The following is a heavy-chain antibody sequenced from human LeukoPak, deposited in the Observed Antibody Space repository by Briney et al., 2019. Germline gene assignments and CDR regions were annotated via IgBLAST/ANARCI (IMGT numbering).Heavy chain of an antibody. D-gene: IGHD3-10*01. V-gene: IGHV1-2*02. CDR2: INPDSGGT. CDR1: GYTFTGYY. CDR3: APSGTTSALRREYRYFFDY. Sequence: ASVKVSCKASGYTFTGYYMHWVRQAPGQGLEWMGWINPDSGGTNYAQKFQGRVTMTRDASIRTAYMELNRLSSDDTAVYYCAPSGTTSALRREYRYFFDYWGQGTLVTVSS. J-gene: IGHJ4*02.